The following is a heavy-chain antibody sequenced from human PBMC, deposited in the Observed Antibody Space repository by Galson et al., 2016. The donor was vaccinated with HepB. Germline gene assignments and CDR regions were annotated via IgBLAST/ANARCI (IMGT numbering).Heavy chain of an antibody. D-gene: IGHD3-10*01. Sequence: SLRLSCAASGFTFSIHDMHWVRQATGKGLEWVSAIETSGATSYQDSVKGRFTISRENGKNSLYLQMDSLRAGDTAVYYCTRGKSLWTLSSNYGLDVWGKGTTVTVSS. V-gene: IGHV3-13*01. J-gene: IGHJ6*04. CDR3: TRGKSLWTLSSNYGLDV. CDR2: IETSGAT. CDR1: GFTFSIHD.